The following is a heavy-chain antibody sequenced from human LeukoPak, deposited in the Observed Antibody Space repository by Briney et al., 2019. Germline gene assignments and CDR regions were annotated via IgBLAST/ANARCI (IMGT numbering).Heavy chain of an antibody. D-gene: IGHD5-12*01. Sequence: ASVKVSCQTSGYNFTRHGLSWVRQAPGQGLEWMGWISSYISAYKGNTHYAQKFQGRLTMTTDTSTSTAYMELRSLRSDDTAVYYCARASSDIVADGGWFDPWGQGTLVTVSS. CDR2: ISSYISAYKGNT. CDR3: ARASSDIVADGGWFDP. J-gene: IGHJ5*02. CDR1: GYNFTRHG. V-gene: IGHV1-18*04.